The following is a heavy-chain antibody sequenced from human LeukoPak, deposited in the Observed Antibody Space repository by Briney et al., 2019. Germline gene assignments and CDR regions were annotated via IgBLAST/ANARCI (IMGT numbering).Heavy chain of an antibody. CDR2: ISCDGSNK. V-gene: IGHV3-30*18. J-gene: IGHJ4*02. CDR1: GFTFSSYG. D-gene: IGHD3-16*01. Sequence: GRSLRLSCAASGFTFSSYGMHWVRQAPGKGLEWVAFISCDGSNKYYADSVKGRFTISRDKSKNTLYLQMNSLRAEDTAVYYCAKDDPPFHAFDYWGQGTLVTVSS. CDR3: AKDDPPFHAFDY.